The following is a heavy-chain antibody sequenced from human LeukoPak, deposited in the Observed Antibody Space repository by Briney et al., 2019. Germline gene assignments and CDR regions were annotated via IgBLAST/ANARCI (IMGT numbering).Heavy chain of an antibody. V-gene: IGHV3-48*01. CDR3: ARDPYGSGSYYPPLVYYYYGMDV. D-gene: IGHD3-10*01. Sequence: GGSLRLSCAASGFTFNTYTMNWVRQAPGKGLEWVSYISGSSGIIDYADSVRGRFTISRDNAKNSLYLQMNSLRAEDTAVYYCARDPYGSGSYYPPLVYYYYGMDVWGQGTTVTVSS. J-gene: IGHJ6*02. CDR2: ISGSSGII. CDR1: GFTFNTYT.